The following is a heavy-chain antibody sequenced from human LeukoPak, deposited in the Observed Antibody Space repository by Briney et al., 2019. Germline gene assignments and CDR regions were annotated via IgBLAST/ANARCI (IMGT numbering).Heavy chain of an antibody. D-gene: IGHD3-10*01. Sequence: PGRSLRLSCAASGFTFSSYAMQWVRQAPGKGLEWGSIISSGGSYEYYADSVKGRFTISRDNSKNTLFLQLNSLRAEDTALYYCARDSTYYYESGSSGPHYFDNWGQGTLVTVSS. CDR1: GFTFSSYA. V-gene: IGHV3-30*01. CDR3: ARDSTYYYESGSSGPHYFDN. J-gene: IGHJ4*02. CDR2: ISSGGSYE.